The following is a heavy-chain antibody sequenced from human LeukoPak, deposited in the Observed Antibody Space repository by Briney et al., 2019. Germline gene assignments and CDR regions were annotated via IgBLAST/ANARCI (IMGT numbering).Heavy chain of an antibody. D-gene: IGHD2-2*01. CDR1: GGTFSSYA. CDR3: ARDVAYCSSTSCHYYFDY. V-gene: IGHV1-69*05. J-gene: IGHJ4*02. Sequence: SVKVSCKASGGTFSSYAISWVRQAPGQGLAWMGGIIPIFGTANYAQKFQGRVTITTDESTSTAYMELSSLRSEDTAVYYCARDVAYCSSTSCHYYFDYWGQGTLVTVSS. CDR2: IIPIFGTA.